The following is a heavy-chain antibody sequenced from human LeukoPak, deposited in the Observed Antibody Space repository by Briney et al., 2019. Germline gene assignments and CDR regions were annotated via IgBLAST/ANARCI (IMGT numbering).Heavy chain of an antibody. CDR3: ARDRLIEKALLFVRFGAFDI. Sequence: GGSLRLSCEVSGFTFSDYYMSWVRQAPGKGLEWVTYISHTATTIYYADSVKGRFTISRDNAKNSLYLQMNSLRAEDTAVYYCARDRLIEKALLFVRFGAFDIWGQGTMVTVSS. D-gene: IGHD3-10*01. CDR2: ISHTATTI. CDR1: GFTFSDYY. J-gene: IGHJ3*02. V-gene: IGHV3-11*04.